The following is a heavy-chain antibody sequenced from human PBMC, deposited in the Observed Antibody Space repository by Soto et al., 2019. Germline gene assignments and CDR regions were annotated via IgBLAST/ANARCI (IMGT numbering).Heavy chain of an antibody. CDR1: GFIFSSYW. J-gene: IGHJ3*02. CDR2: INSDGSST. V-gene: IGHV3-74*01. CDR3: ATDLPYSISYAFDI. Sequence: EVQLVESGGGLVQPGGSLRLSCAASGFIFSSYWMHWVRQAPGKGLVWVSRINSDGSSTSYADSVKGRFTISRDNAKNTLYLQRNSLRAEDTAVYYCATDLPYSISYAFDIWGQGTMVTVSS. D-gene: IGHD6-13*01.